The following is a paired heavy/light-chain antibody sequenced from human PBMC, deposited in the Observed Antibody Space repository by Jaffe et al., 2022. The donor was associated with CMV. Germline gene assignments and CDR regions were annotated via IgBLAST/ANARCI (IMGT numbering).Light chain of an antibody. J-gene: IGLJ1*01. CDR3: CSYAGSYTYV. CDR2: DVS. Sequence: QSALTQPRSVSGSPGQSVTISCTGTSNNIGGYNYVSWYQQHPGKAPKLTIYDVSKRPSGVPDRFSGSKSGNTASLTISGLQAEDEADYYCCSYAGSYTYVFGTGTKVTVL. CDR1: SNNIGGYNY. V-gene: IGLV2-11*01.
Heavy chain of an antibody. V-gene: IGHV3-73*01. Sequence: EVQLVESGGGLVQPGGSLKLSCAASGFTFSGSAIHWVRQASGKGLEWVGRIRTKANNYATVYAASLKGSFTISRDDSKNTAYLQMNSLKTEDTAVYYCTRHGAGDDTSGYTDYWGQGTLVTVSS. D-gene: IGHD3-22*01. CDR2: IRTKANNYAT. CDR3: TRHGAGDDTSGYTDY. CDR1: GFTFSGSA. J-gene: IGHJ4*02.